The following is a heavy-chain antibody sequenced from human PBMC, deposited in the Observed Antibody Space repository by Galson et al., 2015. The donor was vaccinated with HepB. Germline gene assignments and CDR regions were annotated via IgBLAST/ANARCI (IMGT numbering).Heavy chain of an antibody. CDR3: ARDLRFLEWLSFDY. CDR1: GFTFSSYA. CDR2: ISGSGGST. Sequence: SLRLSCAASGFTFSSYAMSWVRQAPGKGLEWVSAISGSGGSTYYADSVKGRFTISRDNSKNTLYLQMNSLRDGDTAVYYCARDLRFLEWLSFDYWGQGTLVTVSS. J-gene: IGHJ4*02. V-gene: IGHV3-23*01. D-gene: IGHD3-3*01.